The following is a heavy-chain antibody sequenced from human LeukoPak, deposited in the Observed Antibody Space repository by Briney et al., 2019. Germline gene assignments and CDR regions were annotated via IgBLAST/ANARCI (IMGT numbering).Heavy chain of an antibody. CDR1: GYTFTGYY. CDR2: INPNSGGT. D-gene: IGHD2-21*02. Sequence: GASVKVSCKASGYTFTGYYMHWVRHAPGQGLEWMGWINPNSGGTNYAQKFQGRVTMTRDTSISTAYMELSRLRSDDTAVYYCARDRRGSVVVTAIRYYYYMDVWGKGTTVTVSS. CDR3: ARDRRGSVVVTAIRYYYYMDV. V-gene: IGHV1-2*02. J-gene: IGHJ6*03.